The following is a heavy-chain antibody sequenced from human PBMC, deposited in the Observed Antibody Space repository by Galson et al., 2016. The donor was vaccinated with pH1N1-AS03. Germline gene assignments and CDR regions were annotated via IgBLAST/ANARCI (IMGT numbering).Heavy chain of an antibody. V-gene: IGHV3-66*01. CDR2: IYSGGTT. CDR3: VRDFRWGGSSGY. CDR1: GFTVSSSH. J-gene: IGHJ4*02. D-gene: IGHD2-15*01. Sequence: SLRLSCAASGFTVSSSHMNWVRQAPGKGLEWVSIIYSGGTTYYADSVKGRFIVSRDNSKNTLYLQMNSLRAEDTAVYYCVRDFRWGGSSGYWGQGTLVTVSS.